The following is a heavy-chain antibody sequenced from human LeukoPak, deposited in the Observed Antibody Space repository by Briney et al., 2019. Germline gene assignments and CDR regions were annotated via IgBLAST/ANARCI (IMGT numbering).Heavy chain of an antibody. CDR2: IRSKAYGGTT. Sequence: PGRSLRLSCTASGFTFGDYAMSWVRQAPGKGLEWVGFIRSKAYGGTTEYAASVKGRFTISRDDSKSIAHLQMNSLKTEDTAVYYCTRDTAAAANWFDPWGQGTLVTVSS. CDR3: TRDTAAAANWFDP. J-gene: IGHJ5*02. CDR1: GFTFGDYA. V-gene: IGHV3-49*04. D-gene: IGHD6-13*01.